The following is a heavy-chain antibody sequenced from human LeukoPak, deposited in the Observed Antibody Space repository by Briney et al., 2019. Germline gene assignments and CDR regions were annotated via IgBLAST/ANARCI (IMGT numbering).Heavy chain of an antibody. CDR2: ISYDGSNK. D-gene: IGHD4-17*01. Sequence: GRSLRLSCAASGFTFSSYGMHWVRQAPGKGLEWVAVISYDGSNKYYADSVRGRFTISRDNSKNTLYLQMNSLRAEDTAVYYCAKDNGDYVFDYWGQGTLVTVSS. CDR3: AKDNGDYVFDY. CDR1: GFTFSSYG. V-gene: IGHV3-30*18. J-gene: IGHJ4*02.